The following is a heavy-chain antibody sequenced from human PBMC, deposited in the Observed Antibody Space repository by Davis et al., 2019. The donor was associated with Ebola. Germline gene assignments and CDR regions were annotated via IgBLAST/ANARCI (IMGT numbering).Heavy chain of an antibody. V-gene: IGHV1-46*03. CDR2: INPNDGRT. D-gene: IGHD5-12*01. J-gene: IGHJ3*02. CDR1: AYTFTNYY. Sequence: ASVQVSCKASAYTFTNYYMHWVRQAPGQGLEWMGMINPNDGRTIYAQKFQRRVTVTRDMSTTTVYMDLSSLRSEDTALYYCTTPGGQDSGYDVFDIWGQGTMVTVSS. CDR3: TTPGGQDSGYDVFDI.